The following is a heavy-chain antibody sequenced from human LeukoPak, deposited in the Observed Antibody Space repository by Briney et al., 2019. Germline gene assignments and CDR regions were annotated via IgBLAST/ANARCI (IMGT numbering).Heavy chain of an antibody. CDR2: IYTSGST. Sequence: SQTLSLTCTVSGGSISSGSYYWSWIRQPAGKGLEWIGRIYTSGSTNYNPSLKSRVTISVDTSKNKFSLKLSSVTAADTAVYYCAREGYDFWSGYYDYWGQGTLVTVSS. CDR3: AREGYDFWSGYYDY. J-gene: IGHJ4*02. CDR1: GGSISSGSYY. V-gene: IGHV4-61*02. D-gene: IGHD3-3*01.